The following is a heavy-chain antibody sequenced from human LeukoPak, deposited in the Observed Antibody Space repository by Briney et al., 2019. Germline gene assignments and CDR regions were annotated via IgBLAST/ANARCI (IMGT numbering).Heavy chain of an antibody. D-gene: IGHD6-13*01. CDR1: GFTFSSYG. CDR2: ISYDGSNK. Sequence: GGSLRLSCAASGFTFSSYGMHWVRQAPGKGLEWVAVISYDGSNKYYADSVKGRFTISRDNSKNTLYLQMNSLRAEDTAVYYCARDLEGMSYFDYWGQGTLVTVSS. J-gene: IGHJ4*02. CDR3: ARDLEGMSYFDY. V-gene: IGHV3-30*03.